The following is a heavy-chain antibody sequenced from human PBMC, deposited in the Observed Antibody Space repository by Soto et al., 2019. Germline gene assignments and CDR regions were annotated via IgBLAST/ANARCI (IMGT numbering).Heavy chain of an antibody. D-gene: IGHD3-3*01. CDR1: GGTFSSYA. CDR3: AIYFCARAERFPRSWFDS. J-gene: IGHJ5*01. Sequence: GASVKVSCKASGGTFSSYAISWVRQAPGQGLQWMGWINPNSGGTNYAQTFQGRVSMTRDTSISTVYIHLSNLKMTSVTAADTAIYFCARAERFPRSWFDSWGQGTQVTVSS. CDR2: INPNSGGT. V-gene: IGHV1-2*02.